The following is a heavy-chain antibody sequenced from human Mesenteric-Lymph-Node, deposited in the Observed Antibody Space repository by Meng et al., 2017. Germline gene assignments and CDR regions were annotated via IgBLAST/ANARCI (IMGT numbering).Heavy chain of an antibody. Sequence: QVQLVQSGSDVKKPGASVKVSCKATGYTFSNYGSSWVRQAPGQGLEWMGWISGYSGNTKYAQKLQGRVTMTTDTSTNTAYMELRSLRSDDTAVYYCTRADIAAAGTGGYWGQGTLVTVSS. J-gene: IGHJ4*02. V-gene: IGHV1-18*01. CDR2: ISGYSGNT. CDR1: GYTFSNYG. D-gene: IGHD6-13*01. CDR3: TRADIAAAGTGGY.